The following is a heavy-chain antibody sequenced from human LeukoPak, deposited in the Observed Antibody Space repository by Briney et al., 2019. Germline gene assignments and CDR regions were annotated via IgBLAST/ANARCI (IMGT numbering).Heavy chain of an antibody. D-gene: IGHD2-15*01. CDR1: GFTFSRYW. V-gene: IGHV3-7*01. J-gene: IGHJ4*02. CDR3: ARPGYCSGGSCFCFDY. Sequence: PGGSLRLSCAASGFTFSRYWMTWVRQAPGTGLELVANIKEDGSEKYYVDSVKGRFTISRDNAKNSLYLQMNSLRAEDTAVYYCARPGYCSGGSCFCFDYWGQGTLVTVSS. CDR2: IKEDGSEK.